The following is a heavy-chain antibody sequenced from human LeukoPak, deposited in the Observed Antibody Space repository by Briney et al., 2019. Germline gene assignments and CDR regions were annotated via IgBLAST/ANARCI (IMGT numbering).Heavy chain of an antibody. J-gene: IGHJ5*02. D-gene: IGHD1-26*01. Sequence: PGGSLKLSGAASGFTFSGSPMHWVRQSSGKGLEWVGQIDKEDKGYATATAYAASVKGRFTISRDDSINTAYLQMNILKTEDTALYYCTRDSGTYNWFDPWGQGTLVTVSS. CDR3: TRDSGTYNWFDP. CDR1: GFTFSGSP. CDR2: IDKEDKGYATAT. V-gene: IGHV3-73*01.